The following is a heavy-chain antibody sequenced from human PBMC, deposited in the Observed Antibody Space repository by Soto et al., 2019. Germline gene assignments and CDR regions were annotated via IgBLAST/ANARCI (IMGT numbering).Heavy chain of an antibody. J-gene: IGHJ3*01. D-gene: IGHD6-19*01. V-gene: IGHV4-59*08. CDR2: IYYSGST. Sequence: QVQLQESGPGLVKPSETLSLTCTVSGGSISSYYWSWIRQPPGKGLEWIGYIYYSGSTNYNPSLQNRVTTSVHTSNTQFSLKLSSVSAADTAVYYCSRHSSGWASDACDFWGQGTMLTVSS. CDR1: GGSISSYY. CDR3: SRHSSGWASDACDF.